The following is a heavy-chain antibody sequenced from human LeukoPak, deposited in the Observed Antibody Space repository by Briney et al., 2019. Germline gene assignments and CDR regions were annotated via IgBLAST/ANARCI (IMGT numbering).Heavy chain of an antibody. CDR1: GFTFNKSW. Sequence: GGSLRLSCAASGFTFNKSWMSWVRQAPGKGLEWVSSISSSSSYIYYADSVEGRFTISRDNAKNSLYLQMNSLRAEDTAVYYCARGVTTVTTYDYWGQGTLVTVSS. J-gene: IGHJ4*02. CDR2: ISSSSSYI. V-gene: IGHV3-21*01. CDR3: ARGVTTVTTYDY. D-gene: IGHD4-11*01.